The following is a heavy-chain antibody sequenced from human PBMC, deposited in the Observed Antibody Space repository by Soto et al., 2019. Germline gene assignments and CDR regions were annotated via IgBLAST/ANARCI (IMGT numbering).Heavy chain of an antibody. CDR3: ARDLGRLLVASSSSDPFDY. CDR2: ISAYNGNT. Sequence: VVSVKVSCKAAGYSFTSYGISWVRQAPGQGLEWMGWISAYNGNTNYAQKLQGRVTMTTDTSTSTAYMELRSLRSDDTAVYYCARDLGRLLVASSSSDPFDYWGQGTLVTVSS. V-gene: IGHV1-18*01. CDR1: GYSFTSYG. D-gene: IGHD6-13*01. J-gene: IGHJ4*02.